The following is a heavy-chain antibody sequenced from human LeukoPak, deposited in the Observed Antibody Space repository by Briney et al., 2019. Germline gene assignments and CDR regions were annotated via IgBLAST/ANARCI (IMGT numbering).Heavy chain of an antibody. CDR2: ISSSSSTI. CDR1: GFTVSSNY. Sequence: PGGSLRLSCAASGFTVSSNYMSWVRQAPGKGLEWVSYISSSSSTIYYADSVKGRFTISRDNAKNSLYLQMNSLRAEDTAVYYCARCRGYSYGTGYFDLWGRGTLVTVSS. D-gene: IGHD5-18*01. CDR3: ARCRGYSYGTGYFDL. V-gene: IGHV3-48*01. J-gene: IGHJ2*01.